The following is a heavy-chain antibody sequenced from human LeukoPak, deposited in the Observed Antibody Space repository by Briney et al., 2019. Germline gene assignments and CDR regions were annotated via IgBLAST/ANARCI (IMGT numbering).Heavy chain of an antibody. V-gene: IGHV1-58*01. D-gene: IGHD2-15*01. CDR1: GFTFTSSA. CDR2: IVVGSGNT. Sequence: GTSVKVSCKASGFTFTSSAVQWVRQARGQRLEWIGWIVVGSGNTNYAQKFQERVTITRDMSTSTAYMELSSLRSEDTAVYYCAADYCSGGSCYPGWFDPWGQGTLVTVSS. CDR3: AADYCSGGSCYPGWFDP. J-gene: IGHJ5*02.